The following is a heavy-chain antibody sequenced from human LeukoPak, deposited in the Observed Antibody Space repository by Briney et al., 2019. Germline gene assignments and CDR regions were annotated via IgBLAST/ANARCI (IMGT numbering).Heavy chain of an antibody. D-gene: IGHD3-16*01. CDR1: GGSINNYY. V-gene: IGHV4-59*01. Sequence: PSETLSLTCTVSGGSINNYYWSWIRQPPGKGLEWIAYIYYSGSTSYNPSLKSRVTISVDTSKNQLHLNLSSVTAADTAVYYCATGGRRWFDPWGQGTLVTVSS. CDR2: IYYSGST. J-gene: IGHJ5*02. CDR3: ATGGRRWFDP.